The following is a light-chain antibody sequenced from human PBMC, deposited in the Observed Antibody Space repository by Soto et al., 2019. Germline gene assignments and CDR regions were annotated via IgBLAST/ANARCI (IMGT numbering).Light chain of an antibody. CDR1: QSVSSS. V-gene: IGKV3-15*01. CDR3: QQYNNWPYT. J-gene: IGKJ2*01. CDR2: CAF. Sequence: EIGMTQSPATLSVSPGERVTLSCRASQSVSSSLAWYQQKPGQAPRFLIYCAFIRATGIPARFSGSGSGTEFTLTISSLQSEDFAVYYCQQYNNWPYTFGQGTKLEIK.